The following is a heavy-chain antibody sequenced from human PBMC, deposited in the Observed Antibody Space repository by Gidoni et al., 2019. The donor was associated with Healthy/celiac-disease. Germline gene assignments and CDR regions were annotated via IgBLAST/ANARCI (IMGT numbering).Heavy chain of an antibody. CDR3: AKLVAVAVEWFDP. D-gene: IGHD6-19*01. CDR2: SSGSGGST. J-gene: IGHJ5*02. CDR1: GFTFSSYA. Sequence: EVQLLESGGGLVQPGGSLRLSCSASGFTFSSYAMSWVRQAPGKGLEWVSASSGSGGSTYYADSVKGRFTISRDNSKNTLYLQMNSLRAEDTAVYYCAKLVAVAVEWFDPWGQGTLVTVSS. V-gene: IGHV3-23*01.